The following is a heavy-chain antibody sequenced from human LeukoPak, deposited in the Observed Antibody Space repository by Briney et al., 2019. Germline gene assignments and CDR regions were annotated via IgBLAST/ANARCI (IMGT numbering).Heavy chain of an antibody. J-gene: IGHJ4*02. CDR3: ASGLANYYDSSGYPLDY. CDR2: INHSGST. D-gene: IGHD3-22*01. CDR1: GGSFSGYY. Sequence: SETLSLTCAVYGGSFSGYYWSWIRQPPGKGLEWIGEINHSGSTNYNPSLKSRVTISVDTSKNQFSLKLSSVTAADTAVYYCASGLANYYDSSGYPLDYWGQGTLVTVSS. V-gene: IGHV4-34*01.